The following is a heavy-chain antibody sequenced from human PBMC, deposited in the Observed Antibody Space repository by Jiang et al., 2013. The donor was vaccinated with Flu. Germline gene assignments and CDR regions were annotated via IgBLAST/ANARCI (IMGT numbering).Heavy chain of an antibody. Sequence: GPGLVKPSETLPLTCTVSGGSISSYFWSWIRQPPGKGLEWIGYIYSSGGTNYNPSLKSRVTISVDTSKNQFSLKLSSVTAADTAVYYCARLGNAAMAAPVYWGQGTLVT. CDR1: GGSISSYF. J-gene: IGHJ4*02. CDR3: ARLGNAAMAAPVY. D-gene: IGHD5-18*01. CDR2: IYSSGGT. V-gene: IGHV4-59*08.